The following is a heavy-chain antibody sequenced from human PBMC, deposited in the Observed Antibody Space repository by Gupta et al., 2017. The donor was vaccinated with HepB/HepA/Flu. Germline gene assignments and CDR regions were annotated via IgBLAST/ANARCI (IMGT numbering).Heavy chain of an antibody. D-gene: IGHD2-8*02. V-gene: IGHV2-5*02. J-gene: IGHJ4*02. CDR3: AHTYRYCTGGSCYSRLCDY. Sequence: QITLTESGPPLVKPTQTLTLTCTFSGFSLSSDGVGVGWIRQPPGKALECLALIFWDDDERYSPSLKSRLAITKDTSKNQVVLTMTNMDPGDTATDFCAHTYRYCTGGSCYSRLCDYWGQGTRVTVSS. CDR2: IFWDDDE. CDR1: GFSLSSDGVG.